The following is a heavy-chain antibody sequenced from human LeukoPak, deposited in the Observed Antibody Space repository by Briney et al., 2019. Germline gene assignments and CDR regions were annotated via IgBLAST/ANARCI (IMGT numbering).Heavy chain of an antibody. CDR1: GFTFSSYA. CDR2: IWYDGSNK. Sequence: GGSLRLSCPASGFTFSSYAMAWVRQAPGKGLEWVAVIWYDGSNKYYADSVKGRFTISRDNSKNTLYLQMNSLRAEDTAVYYCAREWVQAYYYYYGMDVWGQGTTVTVSS. J-gene: IGHJ6*02. V-gene: IGHV3-33*08. CDR3: AREWVQAYYYYYGMDV.